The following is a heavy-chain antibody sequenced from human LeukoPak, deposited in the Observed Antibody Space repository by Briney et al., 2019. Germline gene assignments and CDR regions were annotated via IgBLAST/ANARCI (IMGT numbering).Heavy chain of an antibody. V-gene: IGHV4-4*07. CDR1: GGSISSYY. Sequence: SETLSLTCTVSGGSISSYYWSWIRQPAGKGLEWIGRIYTSGSTNYNPSLKSRVTMSVDTSKNQFSLKLSSVTAADTAVYYCARDGAARNYYGMDVWGQGTTVTVSS. D-gene: IGHD6-6*01. CDR3: ARDGAARNYYGMDV. CDR2: IYTSGST. J-gene: IGHJ6*02.